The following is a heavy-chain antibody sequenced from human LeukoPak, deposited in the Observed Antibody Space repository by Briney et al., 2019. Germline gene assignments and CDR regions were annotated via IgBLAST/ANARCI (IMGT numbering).Heavy chain of an antibody. CDR2: ISSSSSYT. CDR3: ARGAAAANFDY. CDR1: GFTFSIYA. V-gene: IGHV3-11*05. D-gene: IGHD6-13*01. J-gene: IGHJ4*02. Sequence: PGGSLRLSCAASGFTFSIYAMSWVRLAPGKGLEWVSYISSSSSYTNYADSVKGRFTISRDNAKNSLYLQMNSLRAEDTAVYYCARGAAAANFDYWGQGTLVTVSS.